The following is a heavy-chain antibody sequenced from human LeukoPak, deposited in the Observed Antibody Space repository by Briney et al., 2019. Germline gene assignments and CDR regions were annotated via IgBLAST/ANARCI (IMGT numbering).Heavy chain of an antibody. J-gene: IGHJ4*02. Sequence: GGSLRLSCAASGFTFSSYAMSWVRQAPGKGLEWVSVIYSGGSTYYADSVKGRFTISRDNSKNTLYLQMNSLRADDTAVYYCATSLRSVSPLDYWGQGTLVTVSS. V-gene: IGHV3-53*01. CDR2: IYSGGST. D-gene: IGHD5-12*01. CDR3: ATSLRSVSPLDY. CDR1: GFTFSSYA.